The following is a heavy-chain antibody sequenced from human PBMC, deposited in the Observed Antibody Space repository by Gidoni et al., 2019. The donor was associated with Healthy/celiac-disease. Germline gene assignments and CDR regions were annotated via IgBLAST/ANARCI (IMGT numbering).Heavy chain of an antibody. CDR1: GGSFSGYY. CDR2: INHSGST. Sequence: QVQLQQWGAGLLKPSETLSLTCAVYGGSFSGYYWSWIRQPPGKGLEWIGEINHSGSTNYNPSLKSRVTISVDTSKNQFSLKLSSVTAADTAVYYCASVEMATIDAFDIWGQGTMVTVSS. D-gene: IGHD5-12*01. V-gene: IGHV4-34*01. CDR3: ASVEMATIDAFDI. J-gene: IGHJ3*02.